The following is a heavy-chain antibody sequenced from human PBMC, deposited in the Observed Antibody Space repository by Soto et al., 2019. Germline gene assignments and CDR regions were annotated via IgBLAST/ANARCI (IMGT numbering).Heavy chain of an antibody. V-gene: IGHV4-34*01. J-gene: IGHJ6*02. CDR3: GLAEGYYYYGMDV. CDR1: GGSFSGYY. Sequence: QVQLQQWGAGLLKPSETLSLTCAVYGGSFSGYYWSWIRQPPGKGLEWIGEINHSGSTNYNPSLKSRVXXSXDXXKNQFSLKLSSVTAADTAVYYCGLAEGYYYYGMDVWGQGTTVTVSS. D-gene: IGHD3-3*02. CDR2: INHSGST.